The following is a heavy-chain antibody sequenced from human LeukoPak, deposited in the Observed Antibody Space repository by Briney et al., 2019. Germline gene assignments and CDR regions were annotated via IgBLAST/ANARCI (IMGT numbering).Heavy chain of an antibody. V-gene: IGHV3-13*01. CDR3: ARQMQSHGNFDS. D-gene: IGHD1-26*01. CDR1: GFTVSSYA. CDR2: LGIAGDT. Sequence: PGVSLRLSCAASGFTVSSYAMHWVRQPIGKGLEWVSALGIAGDTFYPGSVKGRFTISRENARNSLYLQMNSLRAEDTAMYYCARQMQSHGNFDSWGQGTLVTVSS. J-gene: IGHJ4*02.